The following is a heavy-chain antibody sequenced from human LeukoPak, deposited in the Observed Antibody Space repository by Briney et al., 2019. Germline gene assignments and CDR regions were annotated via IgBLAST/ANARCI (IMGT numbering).Heavy chain of an antibody. CDR3: AELGMTMIGGV. CDR1: GFTFSSYE. J-gene: IGHJ6*04. V-gene: IGHV3-48*03. CDR2: ISSSGSTI. Sequence: SGGSLRLSCAASGFTFSSYEMNWVRQAPGKGLEWVSYISSSGSTIYYADSVKGRFTISRDNAKNSLYLQMNSLRAEDTAVYYCAELGMTMIGGVWGKGTTVSISS. D-gene: IGHD3-10*02.